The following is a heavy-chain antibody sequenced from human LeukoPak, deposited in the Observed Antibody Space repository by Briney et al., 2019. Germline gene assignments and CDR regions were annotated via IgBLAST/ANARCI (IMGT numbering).Heavy chain of an antibody. CDR1: GFTFSDHY. Sequence: PGGSLRLSCAASGFTFSDHYMAWIRQAPGKGLEWVTFITSSSGYTNYADSVKGRFTISRDNAKNSLYLQMNSLRAEDTAVYYCARDSKRYSGWFDPWGQGTLVTVSS. CDR3: ARDSKRYSGWFDP. CDR2: ITSSSGYT. V-gene: IGHV3-11*05. D-gene: IGHD1-14*01. J-gene: IGHJ5*02.